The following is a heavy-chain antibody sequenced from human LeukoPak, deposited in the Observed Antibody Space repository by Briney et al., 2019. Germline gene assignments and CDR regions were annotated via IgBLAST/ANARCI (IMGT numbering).Heavy chain of an antibody. V-gene: IGHV3-48*01. CDR2: LSNTGNI. J-gene: IGHJ4*02. CDR1: GFTFSSYG. Sequence: PGGSLRLSCAASGFTFSSYGMNWVRQAPGKGLEWLSYLSNTGNIHYAQSVKGRFTISRDNAKNSLYLQMDGLRAEDTAVYFCARRGDTPMIGDHWGQGILVTVAS. D-gene: IGHD5-18*01. CDR3: ARRGDTPMIGDH.